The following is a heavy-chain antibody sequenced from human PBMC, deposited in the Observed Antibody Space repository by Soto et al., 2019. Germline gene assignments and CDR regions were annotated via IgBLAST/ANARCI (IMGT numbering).Heavy chain of an antibody. CDR2: TYYRSKWYN. J-gene: IGHJ5*02. D-gene: IGHD6-19*01. CDR1: GDSVSSNSAA. Sequence: PSPTLSLTCAISGDSVSSNSAAWNWIRQSPSRGLEWLGRTYYRSKWYNDYAVSVKSRITINPDTSKNQFSLQLNSVTPEDTAVYYCAREGSGWYGLHGSWFDPWGQGTLVTVSS. V-gene: IGHV6-1*01. CDR3: AREGSGWYGLHGSWFDP.